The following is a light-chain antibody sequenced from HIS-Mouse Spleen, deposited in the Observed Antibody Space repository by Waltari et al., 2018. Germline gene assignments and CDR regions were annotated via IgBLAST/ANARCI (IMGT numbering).Light chain of an antibody. CDR3: CSYAGSSTWV. V-gene: IGLV2-23*01. Sequence: QSALTQPAPVSGSPGQSITISCTGTSSDVGSYNLVSWYQQHPGKAPKLMIYEGSKRPSGFANRFSGSRSGNTASLTISGLQAEDESDYYCCSYAGSSTWVFGGGTKLTVL. J-gene: IGLJ3*02. CDR1: SSDVGSYNL. CDR2: EGS.